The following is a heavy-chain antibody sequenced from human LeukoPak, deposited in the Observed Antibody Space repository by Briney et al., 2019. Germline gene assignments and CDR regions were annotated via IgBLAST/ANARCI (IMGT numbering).Heavy chain of an antibody. CDR2: MNNDGSIR. J-gene: IGHJ4*02. V-gene: IGHV3-74*01. D-gene: IGHD1-1*01. CDR1: GFTFSTYW. CDR3: ARDQLEPSRWFDY. Sequence: QAGGSLRLSCAASGFTFSTYWMQWVRQAPGKGLVWVSRMNNDGSIRDYADSVKGRFTISRDNAKNTLYLQMNSLRVEDTAVYYCARDQLEPSRWFDYWGQGTLVTVSS.